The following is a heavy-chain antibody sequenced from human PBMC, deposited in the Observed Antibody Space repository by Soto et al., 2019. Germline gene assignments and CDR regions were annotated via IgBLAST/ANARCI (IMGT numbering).Heavy chain of an antibody. V-gene: IGHV4-59*12. CDR3: ALALGPTTGLDY. CDR2: ISYSGNT. D-gene: IGHD1-26*01. CDR1: GGSIISGY. J-gene: IGHJ4*02. Sequence: PSETLSLTCTVSGGSIISGYWSWTRQPPGKGLEWIGYISYSGNTNYNPSLKSRLSISMDTPRNQFSLRLSSVTAADTAVYYWALALGPTTGLDYWGQGTLVTVSS.